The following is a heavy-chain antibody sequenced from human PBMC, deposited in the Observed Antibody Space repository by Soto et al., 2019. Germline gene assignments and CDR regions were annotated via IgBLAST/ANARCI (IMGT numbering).Heavy chain of an antibody. D-gene: IGHD1-26*01. CDR1: GGSISSYY. CDR3: ARDIVKFDP. V-gene: IGHV4-59*01. Sequence: KTSETLSLTCTVSGGSISSYYWSWIRQPPGKGLEWIGYIYYSGSTNYNPSLKSRVTISVDTSKNQFSLKLSSVTAADTAVYYCARDIVKFDPWGQGTLVTVSS. CDR2: IYYSGST. J-gene: IGHJ5*02.